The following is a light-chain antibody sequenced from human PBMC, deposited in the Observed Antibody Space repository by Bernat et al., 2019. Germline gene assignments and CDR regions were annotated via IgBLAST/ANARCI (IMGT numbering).Light chain of an antibody. J-gene: IGLJ3*02. CDR2: QEN. Sequence: SYEPTQPPSVSVSPGQTASITCSGDRSAIKNTCWYQQKAGQSPVLVIYQENKRPSGIPERFSGSNSGNTASLTISGTQAMDEADYYCQAWESSTGVFGGGTRLTVL. CDR3: QAWESSTGV. V-gene: IGLV3-1*01. CDR1: RSAIKN.